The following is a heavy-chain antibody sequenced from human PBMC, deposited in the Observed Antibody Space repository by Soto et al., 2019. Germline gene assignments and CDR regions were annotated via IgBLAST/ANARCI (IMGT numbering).Heavy chain of an antibody. CDR2: IYYSGST. CDR1: GCSISSSSYY. J-gene: IGHJ5*02. D-gene: IGHD3-10*01. Sequence: SETLSLTCTVSGCSISSSSYYWGWIRQPPGKGLEWIGSIYYSGSTYYNPSLKSRVTISVDTSKNQFSLKLSSVTAADTAVYYCARHLLWFGELNWFDPWGQGTLVTVSS. V-gene: IGHV4-39*01. CDR3: ARHLLWFGELNWFDP.